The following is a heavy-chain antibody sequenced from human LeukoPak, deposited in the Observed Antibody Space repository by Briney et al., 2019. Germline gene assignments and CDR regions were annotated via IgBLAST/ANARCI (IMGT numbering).Heavy chain of an antibody. D-gene: IGHD1-26*01. J-gene: IGHJ6*02. Sequence: NPGGSLRLSCAASGFTFSSYSMNWVRQPPGKGLEWVSSISSSSSYIYYADSVKGRFTISRDNAKNSLYLQMNSLRAEDTAVYYCARDIGGATTFYYYYYGMDVWGQGTTVTVSS. CDR3: ARDIGGATTFYYYYYGMDV. CDR1: GFTFSSYS. CDR2: ISSSSSYI. V-gene: IGHV3-21*01.